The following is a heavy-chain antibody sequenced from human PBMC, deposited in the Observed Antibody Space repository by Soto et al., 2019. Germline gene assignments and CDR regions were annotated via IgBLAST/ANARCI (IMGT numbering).Heavy chain of an antibody. J-gene: IGHJ5*02. CDR1: GGSISSWY. CDR2: IYYSGST. D-gene: IGHD6-19*01. V-gene: IGHV4-59*08. CDR3: ARTRAVWFDP. Sequence: SETLSLTCTVSGGSISSWYWSWIRQPPGKGLEWIGYIYYSGSTNYNPSLKSRVTISVDTSKNQFSLKLSSVTAADTAVYYCARTRAVWFDPWGQGTLVTV.